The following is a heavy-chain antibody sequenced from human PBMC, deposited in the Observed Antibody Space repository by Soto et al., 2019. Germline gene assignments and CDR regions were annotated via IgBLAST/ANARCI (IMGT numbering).Heavy chain of an antibody. Sequence: SQTLSLTCAISGDSVSSNSAAWNWIRQSPSRGLEWLGRTYYRSKWYNDYAVSVKSRITINPDTSKNQFSLQLNSVTPEDTAVYYCARGILYCRSTSCYTLYYYYGMDVWGQGTTVTVSS. D-gene: IGHD2-2*02. J-gene: IGHJ6*02. CDR3: ARGILYCRSTSCYTLYYYYGMDV. CDR1: GDSVSSNSAA. CDR2: TYYRSKWYN. V-gene: IGHV6-1*01.